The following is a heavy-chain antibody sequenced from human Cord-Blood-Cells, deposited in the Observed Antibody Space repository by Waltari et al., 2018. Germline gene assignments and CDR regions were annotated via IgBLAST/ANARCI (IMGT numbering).Heavy chain of an antibody. Sequence: QAPLQQCGVGLWKPSDTLSLACAVYGGSFSGYYWSCTRQPPGKGLEWIGEINHSGSTNYNPSLKSRVTISVDTSKNQFSLKLSSVTAADTAVYYCARDPTNVFAQFDYWGQGTLVTVSS. CDR1: GGSFSGYY. CDR2: INHSGST. V-gene: IGHV4-34*01. CDR3: ARDPTNVFAQFDY. D-gene: IGHD3-10*01. J-gene: IGHJ4*02.